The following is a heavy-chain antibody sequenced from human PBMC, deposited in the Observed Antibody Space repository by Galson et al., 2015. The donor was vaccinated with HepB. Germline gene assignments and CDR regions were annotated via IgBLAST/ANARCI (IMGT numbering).Heavy chain of an antibody. CDR1: GFTFSSHG. D-gene: IGHD3-3*01. Sequence: SLRLSCAASGFTFSSHGMNWVHQAPGKGLDWVATIWVDGTNKFYADSVKGRFTISRDNSKNTLSLQMNSPRADDTAVYYCAREGDPHIYWSALDFWGQGILVTVSS. CDR2: IWVDGTNK. J-gene: IGHJ4*02. V-gene: IGHV3-33*01. CDR3: AREGDPHIYWSALDF.